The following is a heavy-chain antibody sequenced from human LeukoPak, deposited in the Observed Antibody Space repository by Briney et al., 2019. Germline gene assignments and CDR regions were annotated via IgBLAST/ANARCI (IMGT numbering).Heavy chain of an antibody. J-gene: IGHJ6*03. V-gene: IGHV4-4*07. Sequence: SETLSLTCTVSGGSISSYYWSWIRQPAGKGLEWIGRIYTSGSTNYNPSLKSRVTMSVDTSKNQFSLKLSSVTAADTAVYYCARVSGSSNPYYYYYMDVWGKGTTATVSS. CDR1: GGSISSYY. D-gene: IGHD6-19*01. CDR2: IYTSGST. CDR3: ARVSGSSNPYYYYYMDV.